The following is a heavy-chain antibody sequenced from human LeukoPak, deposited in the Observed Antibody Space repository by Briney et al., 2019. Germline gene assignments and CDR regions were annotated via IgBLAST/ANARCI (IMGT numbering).Heavy chain of an antibody. V-gene: IGHV3-30-3*02. CDR3: ANDPSGWYYFDY. CDR2: ISYDGSNK. CDR1: GFTFSSYA. J-gene: IGHJ4*02. D-gene: IGHD6-19*01. Sequence: QPGGSLRLSCAASGFTFSSYAMHWVRQAPGKGLEWVAVISYDGSNKYYADSVKGRFTISRDNSKNTLYLQMNSLRAEDTAVYYCANDPSGWYYFDYWGQGTLVTVSS.